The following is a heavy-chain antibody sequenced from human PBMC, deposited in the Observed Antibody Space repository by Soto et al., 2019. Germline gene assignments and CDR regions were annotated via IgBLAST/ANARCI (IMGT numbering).Heavy chain of an antibody. J-gene: IGHJ4*02. CDR3: AKLYLHYDILTGPVIDY. Sequence: PGGSLRLSCAASVFTFSSYAMRWVRQAPGKGLEWVSAISGSGCSTYYADSVKGRFTISRDNSKNTLYLQMNSLRAEDTAVYYCAKLYLHYDILTGPVIDYSGQGTLVTVSS. CDR1: VFTFSSYA. V-gene: IGHV3-23*01. D-gene: IGHD3-9*01. CDR2: ISGSGCST.